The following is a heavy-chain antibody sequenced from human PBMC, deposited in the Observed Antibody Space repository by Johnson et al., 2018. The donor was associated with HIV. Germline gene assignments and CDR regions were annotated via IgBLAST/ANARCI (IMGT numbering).Heavy chain of an antibody. D-gene: IGHD2-2*01. CDR1: GFTFDDYA. J-gene: IGHJ3*02. Sequence: QLVESGGVVVQPGGSLRLSCAASGFTFDDYAMHWVRQAPGKGLEWVSLISWDGGSTYYADSVKGRFTISRDNSKNSMYLQKNSLRAEDTALSSCARDCSSTSCYEFDTSDIWGQGTMVTVSS. CDR2: ISWDGGST. CDR3: ARDCSSTSCYEFDTSDI. V-gene: IGHV3-43D*03.